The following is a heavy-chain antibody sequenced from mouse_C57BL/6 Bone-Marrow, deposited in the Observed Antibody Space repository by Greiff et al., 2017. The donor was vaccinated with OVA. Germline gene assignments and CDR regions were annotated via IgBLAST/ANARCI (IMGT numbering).Heavy chain of an antibody. CDR2: IDPSDSYT. Sequence: QVQLQQPGAELVKPGASVKLSCKASGYTFTSYWMQWVKQRPGQGLEWIGEIDPSDSYTNYNQKFKGKATLTVDTSSSTAYMQLSSLTSEDSAVYYCARWDHYYGSSYGYWGQGTTLTVSS. D-gene: IGHD1-1*01. CDR3: ARWDHYYGSSYGY. J-gene: IGHJ2*01. V-gene: IGHV1-50*01. CDR1: GYTFTSYW.